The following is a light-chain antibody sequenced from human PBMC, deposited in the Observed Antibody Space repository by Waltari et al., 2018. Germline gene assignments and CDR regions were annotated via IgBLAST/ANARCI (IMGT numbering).Light chain of an antibody. Sequence: QSALTQPASVSASPGQSITISCTGTSSDIGHYNYVSWYQQHPGKAPKLIIYGISYRPSGVSNRFSGSKSGNTASLTISGLRGEDEADYYCTSYTYSDTLAFGGGT. CDR3: TSYTYSDTLA. CDR2: GIS. CDR1: SSDIGHYNY. J-gene: IGLJ2*01. V-gene: IGLV2-14*01.